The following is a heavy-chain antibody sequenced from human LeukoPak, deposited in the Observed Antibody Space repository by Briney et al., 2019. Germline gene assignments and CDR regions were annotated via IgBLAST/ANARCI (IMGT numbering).Heavy chain of an antibody. Sequence: ASVTVSCKASGYTFTNYYIHWVRQAPGQGLEWMGWINPNSGGTNYAQKFQGRVTMTRDTSISTAYMELSRLRSDDTAVYYCARDLYYYGMDVWDQGTTVTVSS. V-gene: IGHV1-2*02. CDR3: ARDLYYYGMDV. J-gene: IGHJ6*02. CDR2: INPNSGGT. CDR1: GYTFTNYY.